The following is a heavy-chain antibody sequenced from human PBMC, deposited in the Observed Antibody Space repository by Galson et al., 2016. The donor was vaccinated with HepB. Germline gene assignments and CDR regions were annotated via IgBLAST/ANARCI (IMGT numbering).Heavy chain of an antibody. CDR2: ISYDGSNK. V-gene: IGHV3-30*18. CDR1: GFTFSSYG. CDR3: AKDQKYSRIYDFWSGYRPALFDY. D-gene: IGHD3-3*01. Sequence: SLRLSCAVSGFTFSSYGMHWVRQAPGKGLEWVAVISYDGSNKYYADSVKGRFTISRDNSKNTLYLQMNNLRAEDTAVYYCAKDQKYSRIYDFWSGYRPALFDYWGQGTLVTVSS. J-gene: IGHJ4*02.